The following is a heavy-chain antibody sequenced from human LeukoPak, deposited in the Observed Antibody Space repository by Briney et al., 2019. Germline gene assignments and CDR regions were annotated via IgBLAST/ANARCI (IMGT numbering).Heavy chain of an antibody. CDR3: ARDGWLVASTVTNNWFDP. D-gene: IGHD4-11*01. CDR2: MNPNSGNT. J-gene: IGHJ5*02. V-gene: IGHV1-8*01. CDR1: GYTFTSYD. Sequence: ASVKVSCKASGYTFTSYDINWVRQATGQGLEWMGWMNPNSGNTGYAQKFQGRVTMTRDTSISTAYMELSRLRSDDTAVYYCARDGWLVASTVTNNWFDPWGQGTLVTVSS.